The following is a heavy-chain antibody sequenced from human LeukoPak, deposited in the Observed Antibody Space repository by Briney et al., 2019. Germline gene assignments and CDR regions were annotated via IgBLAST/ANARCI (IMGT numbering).Heavy chain of an antibody. J-gene: IGHJ4*02. CDR2: IYYSGST. CDR1: GGSIRSSYYY. CDR3: AGKFEYSSSLVDY. D-gene: IGHD6-6*01. V-gene: IGHV4-39*01. Sequence: SETLSLTCTVSGGSIRSSYYYWGWIRQPPGKGLEWIGSIYYSGSTYYNPSLKSRVTISVDTSKNQFSLKLSSVTAADTAVYYCAGKFEYSSSLVDYWGQGTLVTVSS.